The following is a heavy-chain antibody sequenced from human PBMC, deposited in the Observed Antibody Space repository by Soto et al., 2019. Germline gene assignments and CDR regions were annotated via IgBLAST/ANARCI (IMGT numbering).Heavy chain of an antibody. Sequence: GGALRLSCAASGFTFSSYGMPWVRPAPGKGLEWVAVISYDGSNKYYADSVKGRFTISRDNSKNTLYLQMNSLRAEDTAVYYCAKVPTDIVVVPAAYDYWGQGTLVTVSS. CDR1: GFTFSSYG. CDR3: AKVPTDIVVVPAAYDY. V-gene: IGHV3-30*18. J-gene: IGHJ4*02. D-gene: IGHD2-2*01. CDR2: ISYDGSNK.